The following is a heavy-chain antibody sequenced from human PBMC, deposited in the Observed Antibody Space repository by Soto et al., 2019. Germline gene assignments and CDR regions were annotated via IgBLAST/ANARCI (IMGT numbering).Heavy chain of an antibody. Sequence: VQLVESGGGVVQPGRSLRLSCAASGFTFSSYAMHWVRQAPGKGLEWVAVISYDGSNKYYADSVKGRFTISRDNSKNTLYLQMNSLRAEDTAVYYCARGYTYYYDSSGYYDYWGQGTLVTVSS. CDR3: ARGYTYYYDSSGYYDY. CDR1: GFTFSSYA. D-gene: IGHD3-22*01. J-gene: IGHJ4*02. V-gene: IGHV3-30-3*01. CDR2: ISYDGSNK.